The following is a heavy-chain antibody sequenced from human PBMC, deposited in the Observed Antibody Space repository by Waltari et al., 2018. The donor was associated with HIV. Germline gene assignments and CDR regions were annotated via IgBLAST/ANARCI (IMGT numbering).Heavy chain of an antibody. V-gene: IGHV1-18*01. J-gene: IGHJ4*02. Sequence: QVQLVQSGAEVKKPGASVKVSCKASGYTFTSFGISWVRQAPGQGLEWVGWTNPKTGETNSAQKFQGRVTMTRDTSISTAYMELSRLTSDDTSVYYCARDPSYGFGENDYWGQGTLFTVSS. D-gene: IGHD3-10*01. CDR1: GYTFTSFG. CDR3: ARDPSYGFGENDY. CDR2: TNPKTGET.